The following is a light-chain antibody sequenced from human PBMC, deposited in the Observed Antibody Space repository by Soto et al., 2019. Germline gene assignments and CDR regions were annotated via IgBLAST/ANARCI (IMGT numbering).Light chain of an antibody. CDR3: QQYNSYSGT. Sequence: IQITQSPSSLSAKIGDRLTITCRASQGMRNDLGWYQQKPGKAPKRLIYAASSLQSAVPSRFSGSGSGTEFTLTISSLQPDDFATYYCQQYNSYSGTFGQGTNVDVK. J-gene: IGKJ1*01. CDR2: AAS. V-gene: IGKV1-17*01. CDR1: QGMRND.